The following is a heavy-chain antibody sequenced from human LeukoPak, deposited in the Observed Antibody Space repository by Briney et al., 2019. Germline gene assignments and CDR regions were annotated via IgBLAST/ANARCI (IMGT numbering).Heavy chain of an antibody. CDR3: ARDPGYSRPSSYGYFDH. CDR1: GFTFSAYS. V-gene: IGHV3-48*02. CDR2: ITSSSDSI. D-gene: IGHD1-26*01. J-gene: IGHJ4*02. Sequence: PGGSLRLSCATSGFTFSAYSMIWVRQTPGKGLECLSYITSSSDSIHYADSVRGRFTVSRDNAKNSLYLQMNSLRDEDTAVYYCARDPGYSRPSSYGYFDHWGQGTLATDSS.